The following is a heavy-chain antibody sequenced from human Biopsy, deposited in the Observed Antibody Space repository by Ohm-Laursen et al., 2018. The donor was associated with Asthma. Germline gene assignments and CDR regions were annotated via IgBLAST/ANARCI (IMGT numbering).Heavy chain of an antibody. CDR1: GGSITSSSYY. CDR2: MYHSGSP. Sequence: SDTLSLTCTVSGGSITSSSYYWGWIRQPPGKGMGWIGSMYHSGSPYYHPSLKSRATISVDTSKNQLSLKMSSVTAADTAVYFCVRHQYSSSWSTFDYWGQGALVTVSS. J-gene: IGHJ4*02. CDR3: VRHQYSSSWSTFDY. V-gene: IGHV4-39*01. D-gene: IGHD3-22*01.